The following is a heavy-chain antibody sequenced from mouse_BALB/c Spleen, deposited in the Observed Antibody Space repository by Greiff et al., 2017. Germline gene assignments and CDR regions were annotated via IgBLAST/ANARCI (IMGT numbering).Heavy chain of an antibody. CDR2: IYPGDGDT. D-gene: IGHD2-4*01. V-gene: IGHV1-80*01. J-gene: IGHJ3*01. CDR1: GYAFSSYW. Sequence: VQLQQSGAELVRPGSSVKISCKASGYAFSSYWMNWVKQRPGQGLEWIGQIYPGDGDTNYNGKFTGQATLTADKSSSTAYMQLSSLTSEDSAVYFFASMITFAYWGQGTLVTVSA. CDR3: ASMITFAY.